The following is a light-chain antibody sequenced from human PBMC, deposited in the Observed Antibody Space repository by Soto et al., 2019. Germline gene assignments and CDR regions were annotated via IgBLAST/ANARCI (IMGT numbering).Light chain of an antibody. CDR1: RTITKF. Sequence: DIQMTQSPSSLSASVGDRVSITCRASRTITKFLNWYHQKPGKAPNLLIYSSSNLESGLPTRFIGTGSGTDFALTISSLQPEDFGTYYRHQSFGSPFTFGQGTRVDIK. J-gene: IGKJ5*01. CDR3: HQSFGSPFT. V-gene: IGKV1-39*01. CDR2: SSS.